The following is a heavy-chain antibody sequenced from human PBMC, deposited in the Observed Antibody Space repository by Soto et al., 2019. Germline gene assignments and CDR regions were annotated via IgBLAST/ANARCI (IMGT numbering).Heavy chain of an antibody. CDR1: GGSINSSYW. Sequence: QVQLQESGPGLVKPSETLSLTCVVSGGSINSSYWWNWVRQPPGKGLEWIGESSHGGSTNFNPSLKGRATISVDKSKNHLSLKLDSVTAADTAVYYCAREVSGIQAFDYWGQGTLVTVSS. CDR3: AREVSGIQAFDY. J-gene: IGHJ4*02. CDR2: SSHGGST. V-gene: IGHV4-4*02. D-gene: IGHD1-20*01.